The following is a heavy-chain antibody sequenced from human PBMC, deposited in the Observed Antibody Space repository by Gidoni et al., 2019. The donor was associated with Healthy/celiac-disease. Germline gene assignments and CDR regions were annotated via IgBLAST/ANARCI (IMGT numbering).Heavy chain of an antibody. CDR2: IYYSGST. J-gene: IGHJ4*02. CDR1: GGSISSSSYY. Sequence: QLQLQESGPGLVKPSETLSLTCTVSGGSISSSSYYWGWIRQPPGKGLEWIGSIYYSGSTYYNPSLKSRVTISVDTSKNQFSLKLSSVTAADTAVYYCASGNSSSWYPNFDYWGQGTLVTVSS. CDR3: ASGNSSSWYPNFDY. V-gene: IGHV4-39*01. D-gene: IGHD6-13*01.